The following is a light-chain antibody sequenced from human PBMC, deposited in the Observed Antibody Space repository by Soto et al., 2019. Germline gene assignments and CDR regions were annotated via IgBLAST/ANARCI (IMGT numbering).Light chain of an antibody. J-gene: IGKJ3*01. CDR3: QHYDNLPPT. Sequence: DIQMTQSPSSLSASVGGRVTITCQASQDISNYLNWYQQKPGKAPKLLIYDASNLETGVPSRFSGSGSGTDFTFTISSLQPEDIATYYCQHYDNLPPTFGPGTKVDIK. CDR2: DAS. CDR1: QDISNY. V-gene: IGKV1-33*01.